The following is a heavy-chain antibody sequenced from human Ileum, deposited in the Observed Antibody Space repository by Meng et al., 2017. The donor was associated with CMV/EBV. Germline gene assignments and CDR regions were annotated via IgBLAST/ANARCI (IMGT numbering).Heavy chain of an antibody. D-gene: IGHD6-19*01. CDR1: GGSISSTNYY. V-gene: IGHV4-39*07. CDR3: ARSGDSGNFDY. J-gene: IGHJ4*02. CDR2: IDHSGNT. Sequence: CTVSGGSISSTNYYWGWVRQPPGKGLEWIGSIDHSGNTYYKPSLKSRITISVDTSKNHFSLNLNSVTAADTAIFYCARSGDSGNFDYWGQGTLVTVSS.